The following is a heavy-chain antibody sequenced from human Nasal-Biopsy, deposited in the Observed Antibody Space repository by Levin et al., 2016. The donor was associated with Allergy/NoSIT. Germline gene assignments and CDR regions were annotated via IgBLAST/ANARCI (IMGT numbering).Heavy chain of an antibody. Sequence: SETLSLTCTVSRGFITTYYWSWIRQPPGKGLEWIGYIYYSGTTKYTPALQSRVTMLIDTSKNQFSLRLTSVTAADTALYYCARTRMTSVRRGGFNWWGQGTVVTVSS. V-gene: IGHV4-59*01. J-gene: IGHJ4*02. CDR3: ARTRMTSVRRGGFNW. CDR1: RGFITTYY. D-gene: IGHD1-1*01. CDR2: IYYSGTT.